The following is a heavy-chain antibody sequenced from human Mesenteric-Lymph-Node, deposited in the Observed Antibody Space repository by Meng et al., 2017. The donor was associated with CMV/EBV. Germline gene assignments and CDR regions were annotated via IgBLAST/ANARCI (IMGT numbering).Heavy chain of an antibody. CDR2: IHSGASST. CDR1: GFTFSSSA. V-gene: IGHV3-23*05. J-gene: IGHJ4*02. D-gene: IGHD1-26*01. Sequence: GESLKISCEASGFTFSSSAMTWVRQAPGKGLEWVSAIHSGASSTYYADSVKGRFTISRDNSKNTLYLQMNSLRAEDTAVYYCSGVDSAVTGESGSSYFDYWGQGTLVTVSS. CDR3: SGVDSAVTGESGSSYFDY.